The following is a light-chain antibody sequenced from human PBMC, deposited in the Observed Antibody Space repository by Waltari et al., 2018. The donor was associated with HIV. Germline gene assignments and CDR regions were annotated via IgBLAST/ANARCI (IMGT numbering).Light chain of an antibody. J-gene: IGKJ4*01. CDR2: GAS. V-gene: IGKV3-20*01. CDR1: QSVSSNY. Sequence: IVLTQSPGTLSLSPGERATLSCRASQSVSSNYLAWYQQKPGQAPRLLIYGASNRATGISDRFSGSGSGTDFTLTISRLEPEDFAVYYCQQYGSSSDTFGGGTKVEIK. CDR3: QQYGSSSDT.